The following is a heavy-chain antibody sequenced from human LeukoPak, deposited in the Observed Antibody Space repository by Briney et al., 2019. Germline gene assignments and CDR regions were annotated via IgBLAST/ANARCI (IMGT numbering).Heavy chain of an antibody. CDR2: IYYSGST. J-gene: IGHJ6*02. D-gene: IGHD4-17*01. V-gene: IGHV4-39*01. CDR1: GGSISSSSYY. Sequence: SETLSLTCTVSGGSISSSSYYWGWIRQPPGKGLEWFGSIYYSGSTYYNPSLKSLVTISVDTSKNQFSLKLSSVTAADTAVYYCARQYSTVTTIWAFSYYYYYGMDVWGQGITVTVSS. CDR3: ARQYSTVTTIWAFSYYYYYGMDV.